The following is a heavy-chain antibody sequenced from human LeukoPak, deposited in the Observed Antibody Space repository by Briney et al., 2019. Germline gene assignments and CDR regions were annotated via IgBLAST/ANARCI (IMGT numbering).Heavy chain of an antibody. CDR3: ARGEWDLRD. J-gene: IGHJ4*02. V-gene: IGHV3-20*04. Sequence: PGGSLRLSCAASGFIFADHGMTWVRQVPGKGLEWVSGINWNGGSTGYVGSVKGRFTISRGNAKNVLFLQMNNLRAEDTAFYYCARGEWDLRDWGQGTLVIVSS. D-gene: IGHD1-26*01. CDR1: GFIFADHG. CDR2: INWNGGST.